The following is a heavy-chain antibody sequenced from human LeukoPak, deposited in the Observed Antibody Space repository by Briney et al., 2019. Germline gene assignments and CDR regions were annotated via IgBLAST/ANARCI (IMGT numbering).Heavy chain of an antibody. CDR2: IYTIGRI. CDR3: ARDSSGSTSSLPGTNWFNP. V-gene: IGHV4-4*07. CDR1: GGSITGYY. J-gene: IGHJ5*02. D-gene: IGHD6-6*01. Sequence: PSETLSLTCTVSGGSITGYYWSWIRQPAGKGLEWIGRIYTIGRINYNPSLESRVTMSVDTSKNQFSLKLSSVTAADTAVYYCARDSSGSTSSLPGTNWFNPWGQGTLVTVSS.